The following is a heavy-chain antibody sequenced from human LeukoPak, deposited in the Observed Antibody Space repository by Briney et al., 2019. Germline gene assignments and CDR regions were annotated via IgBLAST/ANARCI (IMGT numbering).Heavy chain of an antibody. CDR1: GGTFSTYT. CDR3: ATVLATSCFDP. Sequence: GSSVRVSCKASGGTFSTYTISWVRQAPGQGLEWMGWLNPFSGGTNYAQKFQGRVIMTRDTSITTAYMELTGLRIDDTAVYYCATVLATSCFDPWGQGTLVTVAS. V-gene: IGHV1-2*02. J-gene: IGHJ5*02. CDR2: LNPFSGGT. D-gene: IGHD1-26*01.